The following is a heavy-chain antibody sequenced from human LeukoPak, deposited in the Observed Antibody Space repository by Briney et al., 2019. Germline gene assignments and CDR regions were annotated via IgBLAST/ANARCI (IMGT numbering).Heavy chain of an antibody. J-gene: IGHJ4*02. CDR2: INHSGST. Sequence: GSLRLSCAASGFTFSSYAMSWVRQPPGKGLEWIGEINHSGSTNYNPSLKSRVTISVDTSKNQFSLKLSSVTAADTAVYYCARNYYDSSGFDYWGQGTLVTVSS. D-gene: IGHD3-22*01. CDR1: GFTFSSYA. CDR3: ARNYYDSSGFDY. V-gene: IGHV4-34*01.